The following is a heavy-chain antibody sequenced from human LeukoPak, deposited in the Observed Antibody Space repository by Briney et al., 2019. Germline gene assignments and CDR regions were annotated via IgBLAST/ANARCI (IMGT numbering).Heavy chain of an antibody. D-gene: IGHD3-10*01. J-gene: IGHJ4*02. CDR3: LFGSGSYYTAFHY. Sequence: GGSLRLSCAASGFGLGDYWMHWVRQVPGRGPVWVSHISIDGSYTNYADSVKGRFTISRDNAKNTLYLEMNSLRAEDTAVYYCLFGSGSYYTAFHYWGQGTLVTVSS. V-gene: IGHV3-74*01. CDR2: ISIDGSYT. CDR1: GFGLGDYW.